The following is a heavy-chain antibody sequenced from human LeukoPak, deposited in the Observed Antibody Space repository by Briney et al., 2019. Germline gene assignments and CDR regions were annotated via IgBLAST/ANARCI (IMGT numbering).Heavy chain of an antibody. CDR2: ISGSGGST. CDR3: AKDPDCSGGSCYQYYFDY. D-gene: IGHD2-15*01. CDR1: GFTFSIYA. V-gene: IGHV3-23*01. J-gene: IGHJ4*02. Sequence: GGSLRLSCAASGFTFSIYAMSWVRQAPGKGLEWVSAISGSGGSTYYADSVKGRFTISRDNSKNTLYLQMNSLRAEDTAVYYCAKDPDCSGGSCYQYYFDYWGQGTLVTVSS.